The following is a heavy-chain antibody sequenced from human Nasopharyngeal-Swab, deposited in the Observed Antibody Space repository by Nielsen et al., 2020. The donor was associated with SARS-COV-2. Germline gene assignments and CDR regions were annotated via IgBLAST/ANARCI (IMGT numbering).Heavy chain of an antibody. J-gene: IGHJ3*02. D-gene: IGHD2-15*01. CDR1: EGTFTDSS. V-gene: IGHV1-2*06. CDR3: ATTGGVGVVAFDT. CDR2: ISPNRGGT. Sequence: ASVKVSCKASEGTFTDSSIHWVRQAPGQGLEWLGRISPNRGGTNYAQKFQGRVTMTRDTSIKTAYMELSRLRSDDTAVYFCATTGGVGVVAFDTWGQGTMVTVSS.